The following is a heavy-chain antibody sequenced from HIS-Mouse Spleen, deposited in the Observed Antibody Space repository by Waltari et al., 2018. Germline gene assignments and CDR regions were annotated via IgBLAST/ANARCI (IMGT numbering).Heavy chain of an antibody. D-gene: IGHD6-19*01. CDR3: ARGRYSSGVVNYYGMDV. V-gene: IGHV4-34*01. CDR1: GGSFSGYY. Sequence: QVQLQQWGAGLLKPSETLSLTCAVYGGSFSGYYWSWIRQPPGKGLEWIGEINHSGSTNYNPSLKSRVTISVDTSKNQFSLKLSSVTAADTAVYYCARGRYSSGVVNYYGMDVWGQGTTVTVSS. CDR2: INHSGST. J-gene: IGHJ6*02.